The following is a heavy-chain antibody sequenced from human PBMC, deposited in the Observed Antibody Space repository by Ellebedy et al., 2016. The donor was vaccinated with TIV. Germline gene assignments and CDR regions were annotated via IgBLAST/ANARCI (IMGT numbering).Heavy chain of an antibody. Sequence: ASVKVSXKASGYTFTSYYMHWVRQAPGQGLEWMGIINPSGGSTSYAQKFQGRVTMTRDTSTSTVYMELSSLRSEDTAVYYCARDLAAGILYYYGMDVWGQGTTVTVSS. CDR3: ARDLAAGILYYYGMDV. J-gene: IGHJ6*02. CDR1: GYTFTSYY. D-gene: IGHD6-13*01. CDR2: INPSGGST. V-gene: IGHV1-46*01.